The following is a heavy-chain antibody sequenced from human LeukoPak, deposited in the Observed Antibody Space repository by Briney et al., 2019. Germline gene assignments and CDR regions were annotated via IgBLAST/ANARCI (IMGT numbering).Heavy chain of an antibody. CDR2: ISWNSGGI. D-gene: IGHD3-16*01. CDR1: GFTFDDYA. J-gene: IGHJ4*02. CDR3: AKLSEGGSFDY. Sequence: GGSLRLSCAASGFTFDDYAMHRVRQAPGKGLEWVSGISWNSGGIVYADSVKGRFTISRDNAKNSLYLQMNSLRAEDTALYYCAKLSEGGSFDYWGQGTLVTVSS. V-gene: IGHV3-9*01.